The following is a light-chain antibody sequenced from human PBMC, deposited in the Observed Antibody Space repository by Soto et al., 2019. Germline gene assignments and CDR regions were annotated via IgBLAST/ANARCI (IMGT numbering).Light chain of an antibody. CDR3: SSYTSSSTVV. Sequence: QSALTQPASVSGSPGQSVTISCSGSSSDVGAYNYVSWYQRHPGKAPKLMIYDVTNRPSGVSNRFSGSKSGNTASLTISGLQAEDEVDYFCSSYTSSSTVVFGGGTKLTVL. J-gene: IGLJ3*02. CDR2: DVT. V-gene: IGLV2-14*01. CDR1: SSDVGAYNY.